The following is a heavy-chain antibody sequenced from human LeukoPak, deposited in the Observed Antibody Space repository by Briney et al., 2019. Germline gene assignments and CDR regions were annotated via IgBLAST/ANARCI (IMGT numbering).Heavy chain of an antibody. CDR2: IKQDGSEK. CDR3: ARDWSRYSY. J-gene: IGHJ4*02. D-gene: IGHD1-14*01. V-gene: IGHV3-7*01. Sequence: GSLRLSCTASGFTFSSYWMTWVRQAPGKWLEWVANIKQDGSEKYYVDSVKGRFTISRDNAKNSLYLQMNSLRAEDTSMYYCARDWSRYSYWGQGTLVTVSS. CDR1: GFTFSSYW.